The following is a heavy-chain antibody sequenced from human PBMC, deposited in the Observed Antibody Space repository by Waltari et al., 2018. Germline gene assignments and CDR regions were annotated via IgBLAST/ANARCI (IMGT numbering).Heavy chain of an antibody. J-gene: IGHJ5*02. D-gene: IGHD3-10*01. CDR2: IWFDGSKT. CDR3: AKDAFGNTYLDH. CDR1: GFSFSNFG. Sequence: QIQLMESGGGVVQPGMSLRLFCGASGFSFSNFGMHWVRQAPGKGLEWVALIWFDGSKTYYADSVRGRFTISRDDSKNTLYLDINTLRVDDTAIYYCAKDAFGNTYLDHWGQGTLVTVSS. V-gene: IGHV3-33*06.